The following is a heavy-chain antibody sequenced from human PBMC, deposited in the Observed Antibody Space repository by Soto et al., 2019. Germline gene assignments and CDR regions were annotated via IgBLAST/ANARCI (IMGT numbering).Heavy chain of an antibody. D-gene: IGHD2-8*01. J-gene: IGHJ6*02. V-gene: IGHV3-7*01. CDR2: IKQDGSEK. CDR3: ASNRVLLMVYGMQDYYGMDV. CDR1: GFTFRDYW. Sequence: GGSLRLSCAASGFTFRDYWMSWVRQAPGKGLEWVATIKQDGSEKYYVDSVEGRFTISRDNAKNSLYLQMNSLRAEDSALYYCASNRVLLMVYGMQDYYGMDVWGQGTTVTVSS.